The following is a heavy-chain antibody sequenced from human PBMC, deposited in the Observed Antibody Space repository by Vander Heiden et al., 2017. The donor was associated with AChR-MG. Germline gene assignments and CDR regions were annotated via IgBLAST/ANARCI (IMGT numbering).Heavy chain of an antibody. D-gene: IGHD3-10*01. CDR3: ATRRGLDY. CDR1: GFTFSTYS. J-gene: IGHJ4*02. Sequence: EVQLVESGGGLVKPGGSLRLSCAASGFTFSTYSMNWVRQAPGKGLEWVSSISRSSSYLYYADSVKGRSTISRDNAKNSLYLQMSSLRAEDTAVYYCATRRGLDYWGQGTLVTVSS. V-gene: IGHV3-21*01. CDR2: ISRSSSYL.